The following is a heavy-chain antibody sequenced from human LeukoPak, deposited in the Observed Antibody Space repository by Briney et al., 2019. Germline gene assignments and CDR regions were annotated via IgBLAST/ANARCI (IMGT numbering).Heavy chain of an antibody. CDR1: GGSFSGYY. V-gene: IGHV4-34*01. CDR3: ARGGWSPVDY. Sequence: PSETLSLTCAVYGGSFSGYYWSWIRQPPGKGLEWMGEINHSGSTNYNPSHKSRVTISVDTSNNQSSLKLSSVTAADTAVYYCARGGWSPVDYWGQGTLVTVSS. CDR2: INHSGST. J-gene: IGHJ4*02. D-gene: IGHD6-19*01.